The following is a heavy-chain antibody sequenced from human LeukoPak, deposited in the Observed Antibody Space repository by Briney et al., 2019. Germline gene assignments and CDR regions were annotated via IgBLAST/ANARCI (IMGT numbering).Heavy chain of an antibody. CDR3: ARSVGPTGINAFDI. Sequence: GGSLRLSCAASGFTVSSNYMSWVRQAPGKGLQWVSVIYSGGSTYYADSVKGRFTISRDNSKNTLYLQMNSLRAEDTAVYYCARSVGPTGINAFDIWGQGTMVTVSS. V-gene: IGHV3-66*02. D-gene: IGHD1-26*01. CDR2: IYSGGST. J-gene: IGHJ3*02. CDR1: GFTVSSNY.